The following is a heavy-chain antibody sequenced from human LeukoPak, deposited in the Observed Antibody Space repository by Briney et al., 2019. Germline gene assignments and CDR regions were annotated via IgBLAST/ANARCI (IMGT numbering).Heavy chain of an antibody. CDR1: GYTLTELS. CDR2: FDPEDGET. CDR3: ATDRLYYDILTGYPRGFDY. J-gene: IGHJ4*02. D-gene: IGHD3-9*01. V-gene: IGHV1-24*01. Sequence: ASVKVSCKASGYTLTELSMHWVRQAPGKGLEWMGGFDPEDGETIYARKFQGRVTMTEDTSTDTAYMELSSLRSEDTAVYYCATDRLYYDILTGYPRGFDYWGQGTLVTVSS.